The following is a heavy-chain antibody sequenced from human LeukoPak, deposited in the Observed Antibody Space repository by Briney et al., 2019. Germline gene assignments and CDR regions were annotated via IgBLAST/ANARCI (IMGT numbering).Heavy chain of an antibody. CDR1: GFTFGDYA. CDR2: IRSKAYGGTT. V-gene: IGHV3-49*04. J-gene: IGHJ6*03. D-gene: IGHD2-2*01. CDR3: TRSEIVVVPAAMVDYYYYMDV. Sequence: GGSLRLSCTASGFTFGDYAMSWVRQAPGKGLEWVGFIRSKAYGGTTEYAASVKGRFTISRDDSKSIAYLQMNSLKTEDTAVYYCTRSEIVVVPAAMVDYYYYMDVWGKGTTVTISS.